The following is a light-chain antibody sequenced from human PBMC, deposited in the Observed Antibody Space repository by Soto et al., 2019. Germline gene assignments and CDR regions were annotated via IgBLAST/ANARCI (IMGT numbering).Light chain of an antibody. CDR2: AAS. CDR3: QQSYSTPIT. Sequence: DIQMTQSPSTLSASVGDRVTITCRASQSIGRGLAWYQRKPGKAPKLLIYAASSLQSGVPSRFSGSGSGTDFTLTISSLQPEDFATYYCQQSYSTPITFGQGTRLEIK. J-gene: IGKJ5*01. CDR1: QSIGRG. V-gene: IGKV1-39*01.